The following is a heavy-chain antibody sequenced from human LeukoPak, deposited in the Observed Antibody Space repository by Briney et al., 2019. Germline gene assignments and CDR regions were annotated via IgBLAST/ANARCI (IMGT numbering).Heavy chain of an antibody. CDR1: GFTFSSYG. CDR2: IRYDGSNK. Sequence: PGGSLRLSCAASGFTFSSYGMHWVRQAPGKGLEWVAFIRYDGSNKYYADSVRGRFTISRDNSKNTLYLQMNSLRAEDTAVYYCAKSGDIVVVPAALGDYWGQGTLVTVSS. J-gene: IGHJ4*02. D-gene: IGHD2-2*01. V-gene: IGHV3-30*02. CDR3: AKSGDIVVVPAALGDY.